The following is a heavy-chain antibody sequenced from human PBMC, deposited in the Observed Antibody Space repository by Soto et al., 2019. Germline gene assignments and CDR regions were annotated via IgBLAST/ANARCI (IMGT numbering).Heavy chain of an antibody. CDR3: VRDFGDLHDFWSGSDY. Sequence: SETLSLTCAVSGYSINSGYYWGWIRQSPGKGLGWIGSVFHSGTTYSTPSLKTRLTISVDTSKNQFSLDLNAVTAADTAVYYCVRDFGDLHDFWSGSDYWGQGIPVTV. J-gene: IGHJ4*02. V-gene: IGHV4-38-2*02. CDR2: VFHSGTT. CDR1: GYSINSGYY. D-gene: IGHD3-3*01.